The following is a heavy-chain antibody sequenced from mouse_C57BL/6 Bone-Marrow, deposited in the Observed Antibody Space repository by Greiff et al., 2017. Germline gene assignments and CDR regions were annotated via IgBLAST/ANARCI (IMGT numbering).Heavy chain of an antibody. CDR2: INYDGSST. D-gene: IGHD1-1*01. CDR1: GFTFSDYY. V-gene: IGHV5-16*01. CDR3: ARKNYGSFDY. Sequence: EVQLVESEGGLVQPGSSMKLSCTASGFTFSDYYMAWVRQVPEKGLEWVANINYDGSSTYYLDSLKSRFIISRDNAKNILYLQMSSLKSEDTATYYCARKNYGSFDYWGQGTTLTVSS. J-gene: IGHJ2*01.